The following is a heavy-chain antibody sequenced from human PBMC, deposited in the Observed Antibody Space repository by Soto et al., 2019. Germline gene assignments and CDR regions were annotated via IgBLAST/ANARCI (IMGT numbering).Heavy chain of an antibody. D-gene: IGHD6-6*01. J-gene: IGHJ4*02. CDR2: IYCNDDK. CDR3: AHSRASSSAKFDS. CDR1: GFSLRTTGAG. Sequence: GSGATLVNPTQSLTLTCTFSGFSLRTTGAGLDWIRQPPGKALEWLALIYCNDDKRYSPSLKSRLTIIKHTSKNYEVLTMTHIDPVVTATYYCAHSRASSSAKFDSWGQGTLVTVSS. V-gene: IGHV2-5*01.